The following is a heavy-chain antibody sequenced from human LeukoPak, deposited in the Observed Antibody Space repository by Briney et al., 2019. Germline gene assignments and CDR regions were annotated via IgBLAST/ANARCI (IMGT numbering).Heavy chain of an antibody. V-gene: IGHV3-33*01. CDR3: ARGRVVVVPAASATYYFDY. D-gene: IGHD2-2*01. CDR1: GFTFSSYG. J-gene: IGHJ4*02. Sequence: GRSLRLSCAASGFTFSSYGMHWVRQAPGKGLEWVAVIWYDGSNKYYADSVKGRFTISRDNSKNTLYLQTNSLRAEDTAVYYCARGRVVVVPAASATYYFDYWGQGTLVTVSS. CDR2: IWYDGSNK.